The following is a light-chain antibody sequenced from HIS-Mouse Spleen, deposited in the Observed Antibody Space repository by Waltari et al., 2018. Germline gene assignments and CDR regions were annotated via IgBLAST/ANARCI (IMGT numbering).Light chain of an antibody. CDR3: SSYTSSSTV. J-gene: IGLJ1*01. V-gene: IGLV2-18*02. CDR1: SRDFGRYHR. CDR2: EVS. Sequence: QSALTQPPSVSGSPGQSVTLSCTGTSRDFGRYHRLPWSPQPPGTAPKLMIYEVSNRPAGVPDRFSGSKADNTASLTISGLQAEDEADYYCSSYTSSSTVFGTGTKVTVL.